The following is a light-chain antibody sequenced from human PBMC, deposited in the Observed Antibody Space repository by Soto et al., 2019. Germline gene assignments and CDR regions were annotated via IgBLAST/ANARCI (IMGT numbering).Light chain of an antibody. V-gene: IGLV1-40*01. Sequence: QLVLTQPPSVSGAPGQRVTISCTGSSYNIGAGYDVHWYQQLPGTAPKLLIYGNSNRPSGVPDRFSGSKSGTSASLAITGLQAEDEADYYCQSYDSSLSGGGFGGGTKLTVL. CDR1: SYNIGAGYD. CDR3: QSYDSSLSGGG. CDR2: GNS. J-gene: IGLJ3*02.